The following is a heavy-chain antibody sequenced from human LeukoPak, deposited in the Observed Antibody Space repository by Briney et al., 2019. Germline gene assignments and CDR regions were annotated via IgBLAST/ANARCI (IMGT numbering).Heavy chain of an antibody. V-gene: IGHV1-18*01. CDR1: GYPFTSHG. J-gene: IGHJ4*02. Sequence: GASVKVSCKASGYPFTSHGIRWVRQAPGQGLEWMGWISTDNGNTKYAQKLQGRVTMTTDTSTRTAYMELRSLRSDDTAVYYCAREAVEYCSGGSCYGGIDYWGQGTLVTVSS. D-gene: IGHD2-15*01. CDR2: ISTDNGNT. CDR3: AREAVEYCSGGSCYGGIDY.